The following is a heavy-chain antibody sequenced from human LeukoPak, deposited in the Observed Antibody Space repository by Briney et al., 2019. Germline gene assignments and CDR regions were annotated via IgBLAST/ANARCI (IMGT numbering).Heavy chain of an antibody. D-gene: IGHD2-15*01. J-gene: IGHJ4*02. V-gene: IGHV3-33*01. CDR3: ATDRATQYFDY. Sequence: PGGSLRLSCAASGFTFSSYGMHWVRQAPGKGLEWVAVIWYDGSNKYYADFVKGRFTISRDNSKNTLYLQMNSLRAEDTAVYYCATDRATQYFDYWGQGTLVSVPS. CDR2: IWYDGSNK. CDR1: GFTFSSYG.